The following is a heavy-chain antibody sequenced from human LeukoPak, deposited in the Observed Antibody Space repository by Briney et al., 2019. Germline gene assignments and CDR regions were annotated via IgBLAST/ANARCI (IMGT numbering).Heavy chain of an antibody. CDR1: GFTFSSYW. Sequence: GGSLRLSCAASGFTFSSYWMHWVRQAPGKGLVWVSRINSDGGSTSNADSVKGRFTISRDNGKNTLYLQMNSLRAEDTAMYYCGRENRGAFDIWGQGTMVAVSS. CDR2: INSDGGST. CDR3: GRENRGAFDI. J-gene: IGHJ3*02. V-gene: IGHV3-74*01. D-gene: IGHD3-10*01.